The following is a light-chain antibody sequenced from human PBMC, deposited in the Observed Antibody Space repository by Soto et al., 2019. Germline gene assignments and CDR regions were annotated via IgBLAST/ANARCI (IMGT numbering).Light chain of an antibody. J-gene: IGKJ4*01. CDR2: DAS. CDR1: QSVSSY. CDR3: QQRSNWPPALT. Sequence: EIVLTQSPATLSLSPGERATPSCRASQSVSSYLAWYQQKPGQAPRLLIYDASNRATGIPARFSGSGSGTDFTLTISSLEPEDFAVYYCQQRSNWPPALTFGGGTKVDNK. V-gene: IGKV3-11*01.